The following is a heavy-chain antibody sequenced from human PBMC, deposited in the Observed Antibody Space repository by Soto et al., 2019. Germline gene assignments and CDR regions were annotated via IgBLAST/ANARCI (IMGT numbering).Heavy chain of an antibody. J-gene: IGHJ2*01. D-gene: IGHD2-15*01. CDR2: INPGNGNT. CDR3: VREQVVVATTPHWYFDL. Sequence: AASVKVSCKASEYTFSNYAMHWVRQAPGQRLEWMGWINPGNGNTKYSQKFQDRVTISRDTSASTAYMELSSLRSEDTAVYYCVREQVVVATTPHWYFDLWGRGTLVTVSS. CDR1: EYTFSNYA. V-gene: IGHV1-3*01.